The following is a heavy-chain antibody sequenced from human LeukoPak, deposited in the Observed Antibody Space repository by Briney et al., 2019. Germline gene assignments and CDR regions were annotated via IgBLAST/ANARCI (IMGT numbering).Heavy chain of an antibody. V-gene: IGHV1-69*04. CDR2: IIPILGIA. CDR1: GGTFSSYA. Sequence: SVKVSCKASGGTFSSYAISWVRQAPGQGLEWMGRIIPILGIANYAQKFQGRVTITADKSTSTAYMELSSLRSEDTAVYYCAIHPRIAAGDDAFDIWGQGTMVTVSS. J-gene: IGHJ3*02. CDR3: AIHPRIAAGDDAFDI. D-gene: IGHD6-13*01.